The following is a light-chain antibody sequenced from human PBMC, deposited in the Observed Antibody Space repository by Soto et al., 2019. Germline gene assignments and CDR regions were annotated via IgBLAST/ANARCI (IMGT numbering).Light chain of an antibody. Sequence: DVVMTQSPLSLSVTLGQPASISCRSSQSLVYSDGNTYLTWLQQRPGQSPRPLIYRVSDRDSGVPDRFSGSGSGNDFTLTISRVEAGDVGVYYCVQGASWPWTFGQGTNVEIK. J-gene: IGKJ1*01. CDR2: RVS. CDR1: QSLVYSDGNTY. CDR3: VQGASWPWT. V-gene: IGKV2-30*01.